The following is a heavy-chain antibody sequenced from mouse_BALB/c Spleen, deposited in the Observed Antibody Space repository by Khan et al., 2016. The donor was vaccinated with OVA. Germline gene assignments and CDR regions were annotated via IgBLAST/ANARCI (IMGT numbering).Heavy chain of an antibody. Sequence: VQLKESGPGLVKPSQSLYLTCTVTGYSITSGYGWNWIRQFPGNKLEWTGYISYSGSTNYNPSLKSRISITRDTSKNQFFLQLNSVTTEDTATYYCARTGRIKYWGQGTTLTVSS. D-gene: IGHD1-1*01. CDR1: GYSITSGYG. CDR3: ARTGRIKY. CDR2: ISYSGST. J-gene: IGHJ2*01. V-gene: IGHV3-2*02.